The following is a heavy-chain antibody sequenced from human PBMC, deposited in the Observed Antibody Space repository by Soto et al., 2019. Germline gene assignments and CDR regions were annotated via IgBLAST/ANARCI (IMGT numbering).Heavy chain of an antibody. J-gene: IGHJ4*02. V-gene: IGHV3-74*01. Sequence: GGSLRLSCAASGFTFNTYWMHWVRQAPGKGPVWVSRINSDGTTTNYADSVKGRFTISRDNAKNSLYLQMNSLRAEDTAVYYCARDAFQQLHYWGQGTLVTVSS. CDR3: ARDAFQQLHY. CDR1: GFTFNTYW. D-gene: IGHD6-13*01. CDR2: INSDGTTT.